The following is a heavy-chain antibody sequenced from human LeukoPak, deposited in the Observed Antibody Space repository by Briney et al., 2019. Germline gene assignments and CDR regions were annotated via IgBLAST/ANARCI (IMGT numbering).Heavy chain of an antibody. Sequence: PSETLSLTCTVSGYSISSGYYWGWIRQPPGKGLEWIGSIYHSGSTYYNPSLKSRVTTSVDTSKNQFSLKLSSVTAADTAVYYCARGGRYSYGQIGYWGQGTLVTVSS. CDR2: IYHSGST. CDR1: GYSISSGYY. D-gene: IGHD5-18*01. J-gene: IGHJ4*02. V-gene: IGHV4-38-2*02. CDR3: ARGGRYSYGQIGY.